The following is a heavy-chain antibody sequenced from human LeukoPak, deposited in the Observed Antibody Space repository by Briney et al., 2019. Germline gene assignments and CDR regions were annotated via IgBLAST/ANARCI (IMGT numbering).Heavy chain of an antibody. D-gene: IGHD6-6*01. CDR3: ASRGSSSYYFDY. V-gene: IGHV3-21*01. Sequence: GGSLRLSCAASGFTFSSYSMNWVRQAPGEGLEWVSSISSSSSYIYYADSVKGRFTISRDNAKNSLYLQMNSLRAEDTAVYYCASRGSSSYYFDYWGQGTLVTVSS. J-gene: IGHJ4*02. CDR2: ISSSSSYI. CDR1: GFTFSSYS.